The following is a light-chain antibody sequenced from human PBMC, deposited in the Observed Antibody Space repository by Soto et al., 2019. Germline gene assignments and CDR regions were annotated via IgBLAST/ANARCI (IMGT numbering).Light chain of an antibody. V-gene: IGKV1-39*01. CDR1: QSISSY. Sequence: DIQMTQSPSSLSASVGDRVTITCRASQSISSYLNWYQQKPGKAPKLLIYAASSMHSGVPSRFSGSGSGTDFTLTISSLQPEDFPAYYCHQSYSTPPWTFGQGTKVEIK. J-gene: IGKJ1*01. CDR3: HQSYSTPPWT. CDR2: AAS.